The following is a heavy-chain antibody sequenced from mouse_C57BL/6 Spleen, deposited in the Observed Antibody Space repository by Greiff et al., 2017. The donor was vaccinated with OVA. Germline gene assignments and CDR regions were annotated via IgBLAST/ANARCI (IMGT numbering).Heavy chain of an antibody. D-gene: IGHD1-1*01. J-gene: IGHJ1*03. CDR1: GFNIKDDY. CDR2: IDPENGDT. Sequence: EVQLQQSGAELVRPGASVKLSCTASGFNIKDDYMHWVKQRPEQGLEWIGWIDPENGDTEYASKFQGKATITADTTSNTAYLQLSSLTSEDTAVYYCTTYCYGSSTGYFDVWGTGTTVTVSS. V-gene: IGHV14-4*01. CDR3: TTYCYGSSTGYFDV.